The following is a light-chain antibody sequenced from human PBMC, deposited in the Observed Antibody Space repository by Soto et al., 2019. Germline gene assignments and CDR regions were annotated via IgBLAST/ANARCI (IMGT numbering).Light chain of an antibody. CDR3: QQYNNWPRT. Sequence: EIVLTQSPGTLSLSPGKRATLSCRASQSISSSYLAWYQQRPGQAPRLLIYGASSRATDIPDRFSGSGSGTEFTLTISSLQSEDFAVYYCQQYNNWPRTFGQGTRLEIK. CDR1: QSISSSY. V-gene: IGKV3-20*01. J-gene: IGKJ5*01. CDR2: GAS.